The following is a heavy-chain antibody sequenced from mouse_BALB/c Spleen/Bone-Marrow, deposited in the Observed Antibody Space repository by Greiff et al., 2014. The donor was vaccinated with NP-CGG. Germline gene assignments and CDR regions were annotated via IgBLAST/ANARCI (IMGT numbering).Heavy chain of an antibody. J-gene: IGHJ3*01. D-gene: IGHD2-14*01. CDR3: AREEVRRLAWFAY. V-gene: IGHV1-77*01. CDR2: IFPGSGNT. CDR1: GYTFTDYY. Sequence: VKLVESGAELARPGASVKLSCRASGYTFTDYYINWMKQKTGQGLEWIGEIFPGSGNTYYNANFKGKATLTADKSSSTAYMQLSSLTSEDSAVYFCAREEVRRLAWFAYWGQGTLVTVSA.